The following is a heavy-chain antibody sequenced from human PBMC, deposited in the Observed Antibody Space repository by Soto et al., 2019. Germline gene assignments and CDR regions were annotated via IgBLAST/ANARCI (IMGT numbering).Heavy chain of an antibody. D-gene: IGHD6-13*01. CDR2: ISSSSIST. CDR1: GFTFSSYS. Sequence: GGSLSLSCAASGFTFSSYSMNWVRQAPGKGLEWVSCISSSSISTYYADSVKGRFTISRDNSKNTLYLQMNSLRAEDTAVYYCAKDKGIAAAGFYDYWGQGTLVTVSS. V-gene: IGHV3-23*01. J-gene: IGHJ4*02. CDR3: AKDKGIAAAGFYDY.